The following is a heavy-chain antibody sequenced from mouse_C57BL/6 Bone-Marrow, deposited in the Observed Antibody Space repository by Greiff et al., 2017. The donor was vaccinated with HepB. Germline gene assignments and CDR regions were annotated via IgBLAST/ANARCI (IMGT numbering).Heavy chain of an antibody. Sequence: DVQLVESEGGLVQPGSSMKLSCTASGFTFSDYYMAWVRQVPEKGLEWVANINYDGSSTYYLDSLKSRFIISRDNAKNILYLQMSSLKSEDTATYYCARDYYGSPYAMDYWGQGTSVTVSS. CDR2: INYDGSST. CDR1: GFTFSDYY. J-gene: IGHJ4*01. D-gene: IGHD1-1*01. CDR3: ARDYYGSPYAMDY. V-gene: IGHV5-16*01.